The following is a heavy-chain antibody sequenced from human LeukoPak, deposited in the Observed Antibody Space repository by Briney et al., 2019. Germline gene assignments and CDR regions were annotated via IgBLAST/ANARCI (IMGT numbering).Heavy chain of an antibody. CDR1: GYTFTGYY. J-gene: IGHJ4*02. D-gene: IGHD2-21*02. CDR2: INPNSGDT. Sequence: ASVKVSCKTSGYTFTGYYVHWVRQAPGQGLEWMGRINPNSGDTNYAQKFQGRVTMTRDTSISTAYMELSRLRSDDTAGHYCARDYCGGDCFPDYWGQGTLVTVSS. V-gene: IGHV1-2*06. CDR3: ARDYCGGDCFPDY.